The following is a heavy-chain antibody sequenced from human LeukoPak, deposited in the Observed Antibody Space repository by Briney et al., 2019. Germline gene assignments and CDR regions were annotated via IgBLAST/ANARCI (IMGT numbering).Heavy chain of an antibody. CDR1: GFTFDDYA. CDR2: ISWNSGSI. CDR3: AKDISYSSSWYHFDY. D-gene: IGHD6-13*01. J-gene: IGHJ4*02. Sequence: GGSLRLSCAASGFTFDDYAMHWVRHAPGTGLEWVSGISWNSGSIGYADSVKGRFTISSDNAKNSLYLQMNSLRAEDTALYYCAKDISYSSSWYHFDYWGQGTLVTVSS. V-gene: IGHV3-9*01.